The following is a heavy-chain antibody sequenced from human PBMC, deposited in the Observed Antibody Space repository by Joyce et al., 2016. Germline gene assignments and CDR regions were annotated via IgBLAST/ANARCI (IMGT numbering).Heavy chain of an antibody. CDR3: VRDWTTVNYYGMDV. D-gene: IGHD4-17*01. CDR2: IYNGGTT. CDR1: GFSVSTNY. V-gene: IGHV3-53*01. J-gene: IGHJ6*02. Sequence: EVQLVESGGDLIQPGGSLRLSCIASGFSVSTNYISWVRQAPGKGLEWVSVIYNGGTTYYADSVRGRFTISKDNSKNTVYLQITSLRVEDTAVYYCVRDWTTVNYYGMDVWGQGTTVLVSS.